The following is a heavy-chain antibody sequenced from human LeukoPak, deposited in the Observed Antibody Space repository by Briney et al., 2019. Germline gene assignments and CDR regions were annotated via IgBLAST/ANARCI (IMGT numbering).Heavy chain of an antibody. V-gene: IGHV3-21*01. CDR1: GFTFSSYS. CDR2: ISSRSSFI. CDR3: AKGGRDMEMAPRHDY. D-gene: IGHD5-24*01. Sequence: GGSLRLSCAASGFTFSSYSMSWVRQAPGRGLEWVSSISSRSSFIYYTDSVKGRFTVSRDNAKNSLHLQMNSLRAEDTALYYCAKGGRDMEMAPRHDYWGQGTLVTVSS. J-gene: IGHJ4*02.